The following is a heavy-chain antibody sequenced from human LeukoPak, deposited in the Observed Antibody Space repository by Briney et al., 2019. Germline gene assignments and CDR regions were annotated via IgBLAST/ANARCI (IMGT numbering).Heavy chain of an antibody. CDR3: ARDPYGGKYGAFDI. D-gene: IGHD1-26*01. J-gene: IGHJ3*02. CDR2: IKQDGSET. V-gene: IGHV3-7*05. Sequence: GGSLRLSCTASRFTFSTSWMSCVRQAPGRGLEWAANIKQDGSETQYVDSVRGRFTISRDNAKNSLFLQMDSLRADDTAVYYCARDPYGGKYGAFDIWGQGTMVTVSS. CDR1: RFTFSTSW.